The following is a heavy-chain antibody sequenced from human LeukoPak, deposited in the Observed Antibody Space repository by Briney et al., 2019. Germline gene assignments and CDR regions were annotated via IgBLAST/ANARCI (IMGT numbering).Heavy chain of an antibody. CDR1: GYSISSGYY. CDR3: ARLVVVPAALAFGY. V-gene: IGHV4-38-2*01. Sequence: SETLSLTCAVSGYSISSGYYWGWIRQPPGKGLEWIGSIYHSGSTYYNPSLKSRVTITVDTSKIQFSLKLSSVTAADTAVYYCARLVVVPAALAFGYWGQGTLVTVSS. D-gene: IGHD2-2*01. CDR2: IYHSGST. J-gene: IGHJ4*02.